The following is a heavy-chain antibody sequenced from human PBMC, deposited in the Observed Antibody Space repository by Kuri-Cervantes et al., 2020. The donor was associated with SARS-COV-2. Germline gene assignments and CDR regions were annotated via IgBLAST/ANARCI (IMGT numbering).Heavy chain of an antibody. CDR3: VRFRYYDSSRNASDI. V-gene: IGHV1-2*02. D-gene: IGHD3-22*01. Sequence: ASVKVSCKASGYTFTGYYMHWVRQAPGQGLEWVGWINSNSGGTKYAQKFQGRVTMTRDTSITTAYMELSRLGSDDTAVYYCVRFRYYDSSRNASDIWGQGTMVTVSS. CDR2: INSNSGGT. J-gene: IGHJ3*02. CDR1: GYTFTGYY.